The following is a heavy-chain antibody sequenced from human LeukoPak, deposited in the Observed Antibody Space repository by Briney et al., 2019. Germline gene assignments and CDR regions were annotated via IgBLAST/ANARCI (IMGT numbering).Heavy chain of an antibody. V-gene: IGHV1-46*01. CDR1: GYTFTSYY. CDR2: INPSGGST. Sequence: GASVKVSCKASGYTFTSYYMHWVRQAPGQGLEWMGIINPSGGSTSYAQEFQGRVTMTRDTSTSTVYMELSSLRSEDTAVYYCARVSGTTYGMDVWGQGTTVTVSS. CDR3: ARVSGTTYGMDV. J-gene: IGHJ6*02. D-gene: IGHD1-7*01.